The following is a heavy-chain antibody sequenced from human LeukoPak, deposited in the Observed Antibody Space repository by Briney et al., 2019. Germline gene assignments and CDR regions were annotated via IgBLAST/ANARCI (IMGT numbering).Heavy chain of an antibody. CDR1: GFTFRGNG. CDR3: AKQSPGLLWNYFDS. J-gene: IGHJ4*01. V-gene: IGHV3-30*02. Sequence: GGSLRLSCAASGFTFRGNGMYWVRQAPGKGLEWVGYTQSNPITTTSAASWSEPFSISRDTPQNTPYLEMNNLRQEDTAVYVCAKQSPGLLWNYFDSWGHGTRVMVSS. D-gene: IGHD3-10*01. CDR2: TQSNPITT.